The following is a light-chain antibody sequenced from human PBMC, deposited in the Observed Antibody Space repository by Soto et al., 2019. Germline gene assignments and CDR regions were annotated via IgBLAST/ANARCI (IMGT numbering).Light chain of an antibody. CDR3: LQRSDRPST. CDR1: QSVGSY. Sequence: EIVLTQSPATLSLSPGDRATLSCRASQSVGSYLGWYQQRPGQAPRLLIYDASNSATGIPARFSGSGSGTYFSLTSSSLEPEDFAVYYCLQRSDRPSTFGGGTKVEIK. CDR2: DAS. V-gene: IGKV3-11*01. J-gene: IGKJ4*02.